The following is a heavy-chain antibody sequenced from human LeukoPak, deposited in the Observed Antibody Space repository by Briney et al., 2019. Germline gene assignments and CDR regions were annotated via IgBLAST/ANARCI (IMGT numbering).Heavy chain of an antibody. CDR1: GGSISSYY. CDR2: IHYSGST. D-gene: IGHD3-9*01. CDR3: ARSYHIPYYFDY. Sequence: WETLSLTSTVSGGSISSYYWSWIRQPPGKGLEWIGYIHYSGSTNYNPSLKSRVTISVDTSKNQFSLKLSSVTAADTAVYYCARSYHIPYYFDYWGQGTLVTVSS. J-gene: IGHJ4*02. V-gene: IGHV4-59*01.